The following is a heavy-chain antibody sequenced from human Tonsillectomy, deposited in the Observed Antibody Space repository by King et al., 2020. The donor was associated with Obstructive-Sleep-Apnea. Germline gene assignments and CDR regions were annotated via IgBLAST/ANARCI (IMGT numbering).Heavy chain of an antibody. J-gene: IGHJ6*02. Sequence: VQLVESGGGLVKPGGSLRLTCAASGFIFSDEYMTWIRQTPGKGLDWVSYISSSSSYTNYAHSVRGRFTISRDNAKNSLYLQMNSLRVEDTAVYYCATGATPQYDYHGMDVWGHGTTVTVSS. CDR2: ISSSSSYT. D-gene: IGHD5-12*01. V-gene: IGHV3-11*06. CDR3: ATGATPQYDYHGMDV. CDR1: GFIFSDEY.